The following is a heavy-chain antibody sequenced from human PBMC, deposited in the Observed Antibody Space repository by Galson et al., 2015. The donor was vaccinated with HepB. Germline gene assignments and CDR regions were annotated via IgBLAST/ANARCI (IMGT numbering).Heavy chain of an antibody. CDR2: TYYRSKWYN. Sequence: CAISGDSVSSNSAAWNWIRQSPSRGLEWLGRTYYRSKWYNDYAVSVKSRITINPDTSKNQFSLQLNSVTPEDTAVYYCARDNDSSGYQIGDLDYWGQGTLVTVSS. D-gene: IGHD3-22*01. CDR1: GDSVSSNSAA. J-gene: IGHJ4*02. V-gene: IGHV6-1*01. CDR3: ARDNDSSGYQIGDLDY.